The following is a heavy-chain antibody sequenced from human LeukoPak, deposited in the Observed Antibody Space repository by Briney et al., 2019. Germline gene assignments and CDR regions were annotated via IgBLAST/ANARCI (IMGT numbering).Heavy chain of an antibody. V-gene: IGHV1-69*13. CDR1: VGTFSSYA. CDR3: ARDYLGHCGGDCYFFDY. D-gene: IGHD2-21*02. J-gene: IGHJ4*02. Sequence: ASVKVSCKASVGTFSSYAISWVRQAPGQGLEWMGGIIPIFGTANYAQKFQGRVTITADESTSTAYMELSSLRSEDTAVYYCARDYLGHCGGDCYFFDYWGQGTLVTVSS. CDR2: IIPIFGTA.